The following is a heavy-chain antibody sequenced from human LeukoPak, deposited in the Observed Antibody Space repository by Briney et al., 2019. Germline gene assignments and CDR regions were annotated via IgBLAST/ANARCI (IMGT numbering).Heavy chain of an antibody. V-gene: IGHV3-21*01. CDR2: ISSSSSYI. CDR1: GFTFSSYS. D-gene: IGHD4-23*01. CDR3: ARVLGGKVHYYYMDV. Sequence: PGGSLRLSCAASGFTFSSYSMNWVRQAPGKGLEWVSSISSSSSYIYYADSVKGRFTISRDNAKNSLYLQMNSLRAEDTAVYYCARVLGGKVHYYYMDVWGKGTTVTVSS. J-gene: IGHJ6*03.